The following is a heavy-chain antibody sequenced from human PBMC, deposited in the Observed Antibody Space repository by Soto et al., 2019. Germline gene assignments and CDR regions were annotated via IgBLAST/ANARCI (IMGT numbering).Heavy chain of an antibody. D-gene: IGHD2-8*02. CDR1: GFSFSDYY. V-gene: IGHV3-11*06. CDR2: ISMSSLHT. Sequence: QVLLVESGGGLVTPGGSLRLSCAASGFSFSDYYMSWIRQAPGKGLEWLTYISMSSLHTSYADSVKGRFTISRDNAKNSVYLQINSLRVEDTAVYYCARSIATGGVVNDGMDVWGQGTTVTVSS. CDR3: ARSIATGGVVNDGMDV. J-gene: IGHJ6*02.